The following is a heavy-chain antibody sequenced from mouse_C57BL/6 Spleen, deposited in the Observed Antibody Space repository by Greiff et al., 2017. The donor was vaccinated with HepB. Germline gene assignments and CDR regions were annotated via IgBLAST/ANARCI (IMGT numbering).Heavy chain of an antibody. Sequence: QVQLQQSGPELVKPGASVKLSCKASGYTFTSYDINWAKQRPGQGLEWIGWIYPRDGSTKYNEKFKGKATLTVDTSSSTAYMELHSLTSEDSAVYFCARSRNYYGSDYAMDYWGQGTSVTVSS. CDR1: GYTFTSYD. V-gene: IGHV1-85*01. J-gene: IGHJ4*01. D-gene: IGHD1-1*01. CDR2: IYPRDGST. CDR3: ARSRNYYGSDYAMDY.